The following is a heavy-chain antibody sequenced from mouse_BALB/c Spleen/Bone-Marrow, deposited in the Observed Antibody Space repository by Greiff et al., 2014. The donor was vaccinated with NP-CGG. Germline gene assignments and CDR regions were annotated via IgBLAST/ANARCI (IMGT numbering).Heavy chain of an antibody. J-gene: IGHJ4*01. CDR1: GYAFSSYW. CDR2: IYPGDGDT. Sequence: VQLVESGAELVRPGSSVKISCKASGYAFSSYWMNWVKQRPGQGLEWIGQIYPGDGDTNYNGKFKGKATLTADKSPSTAYMQLSSLTSEDSAVYFCARGVPMDYWGQGASVTVSS. V-gene: IGHV1-80*01. CDR3: ARGVPMDY.